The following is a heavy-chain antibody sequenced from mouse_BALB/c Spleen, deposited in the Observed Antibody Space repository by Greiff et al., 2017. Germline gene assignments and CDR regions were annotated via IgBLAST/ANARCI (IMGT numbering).Heavy chain of an antibody. D-gene: IGHD3-3*01. Sequence: EVKLQESGGGLVKPGGSLKLSCAASGFTFSSYTMSWVRQTPEKRLEWVATISSGGSYTYYPDSVKGRFTISRDNAKNTLYLQMSSLKSEDTAMYYCTRDREWPSWFAYWGQGTLVTVSA. J-gene: IGHJ3*01. CDR1: GFTFSSYT. CDR2: ISSGGSYT. V-gene: IGHV5-6-4*01. CDR3: TRDREWPSWFAY.